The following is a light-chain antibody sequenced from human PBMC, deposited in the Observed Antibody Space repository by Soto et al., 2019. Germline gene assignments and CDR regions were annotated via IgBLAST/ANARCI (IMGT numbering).Light chain of an antibody. CDR1: SSDVGAYDF. V-gene: IGLV2-11*01. Sequence: QSALTQPRSVSGSPGQSVTISCTGTSSDVGAYDFVSWYQQHPGKAPQLMIYDVTKRPSGVPDRFSGSKSGNTASLTISGLQDEDEADYYCCSYAGSSSAMFGGGTKLTVL. CDR2: DVT. CDR3: CSYAGSSSAM. J-gene: IGLJ3*02.